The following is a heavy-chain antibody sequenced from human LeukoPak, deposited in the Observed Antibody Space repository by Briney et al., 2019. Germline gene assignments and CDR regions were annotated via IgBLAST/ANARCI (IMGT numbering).Heavy chain of an antibody. CDR3: ARDMSGSYQDNWFDP. Sequence: ASVMVSCKASGYTFTGYYMHWVRQAPGQGLEWMGWINPNSGGTNYAQKFQGRVTMTRDTSISTAYMELSRLRSDDTAVYYCARDMSGSYQDNWFDPWGQGTLVTVSS. D-gene: IGHD1-26*01. V-gene: IGHV1-2*02. CDR1: GYTFTGYY. J-gene: IGHJ5*02. CDR2: INPNSGGT.